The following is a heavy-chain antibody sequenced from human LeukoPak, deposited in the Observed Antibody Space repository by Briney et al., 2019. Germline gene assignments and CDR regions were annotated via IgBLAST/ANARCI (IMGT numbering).Heavy chain of an antibody. D-gene: IGHD1-1*01. V-gene: IGHV4-61*02. CDR1: GDSISTYYYY. Sequence: SETLSLTCTVSGDSISTYYYYWSWVRQPAGKELEWIGRVYPSGNTNYNPYNPSLTDRVTISIDASRNQFSLILTSVTAADTAIYYCARAETDHYYFDHLGQGILVTVSS. CDR3: ARAETDHYYFDH. CDR2: VYPSGNT. J-gene: IGHJ4*02.